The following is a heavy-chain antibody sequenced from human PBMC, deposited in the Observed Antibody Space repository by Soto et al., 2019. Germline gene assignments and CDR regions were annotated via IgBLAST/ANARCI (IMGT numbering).Heavy chain of an antibody. D-gene: IGHD2-8*02. CDR1: GYSFTAYY. CDR2: INPDSGAT. V-gene: IGHV1-2*02. CDR3: ARGDYGTGGYPFPYFDY. J-gene: IGHJ4*02. Sequence: HEHLVQSGAEVKRPGPPLKASCKAPGYSFTAYYIHWGRQAPGQGLEGMGWINPDSGATNYAQNFQGRVTLTSDTSISTASMDLTSLTSDDTAVYYCARGDYGTGGYPFPYFDYWGQGTLVIVSS.